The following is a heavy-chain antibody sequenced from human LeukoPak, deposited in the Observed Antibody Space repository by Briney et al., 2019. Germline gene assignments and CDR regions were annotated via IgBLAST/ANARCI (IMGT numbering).Heavy chain of an antibody. D-gene: IGHD2-15*01. J-gene: IGHJ4*02. CDR3: AKDGYCSGGSCRGY. CDR1: GITFSSYA. Sequence: SGGSLRLSCAASGITFSSYAMSWVRQAPGKGLEWVSAISGSGGSTYYADSVKGRFTISRDNSKNTLYLQMNSLRAEDTAVYYCAKDGYCSGGSCRGYWGQGTLVTVSS. V-gene: IGHV3-23*01. CDR2: ISGSGGST.